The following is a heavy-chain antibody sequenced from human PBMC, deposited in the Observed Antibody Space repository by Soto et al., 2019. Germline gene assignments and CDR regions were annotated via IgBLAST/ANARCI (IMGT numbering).Heavy chain of an antibody. CDR2: IYSSGNI. J-gene: IGHJ6*02. D-gene: IGHD3-10*01. V-gene: IGHV3-53*01. Sequence: PGGSLRLSCAASGFIVRSNYMTWVRQAPGKGLEWVSVIYSSGNIYYPDSVKGRFTTSRDNSQNTFFLQMNSLRAEDTAVYYCARDSGMIRGNYGIDVWGQGTTVTVSS. CDR3: ARDSGMIRGNYGIDV. CDR1: GFIVRSNY.